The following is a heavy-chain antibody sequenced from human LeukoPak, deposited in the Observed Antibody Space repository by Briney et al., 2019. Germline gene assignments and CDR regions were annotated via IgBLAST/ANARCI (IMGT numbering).Heavy chain of an antibody. CDR3: AKGYCTGASCYVLDS. D-gene: IGHD2-15*01. J-gene: IGHJ4*02. CDR1: GYDFTTNY. Sequence: GASVTVSCKASGYDFTTNYIHWVRQAPGQGLEWMGTINPSVSSTTYGQRFRGRVTITRDTSTATVYMDLGSLTSEDTAIYYCAKGYCTGASCYVLDSWGQGTLVTVSS. V-gene: IGHV1-46*01. CDR2: INPSVSST.